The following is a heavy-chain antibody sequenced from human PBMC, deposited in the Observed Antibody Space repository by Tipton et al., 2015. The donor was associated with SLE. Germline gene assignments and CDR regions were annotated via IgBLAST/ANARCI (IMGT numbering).Heavy chain of an antibody. CDR1: GFTFDDYA. CDR2: INWTGDLA. D-gene: IGHD5/OR15-5a*01. V-gene: IGHV3-43D*03. Sequence: GSLRLSCAASGFTFDDYAMHWVRQAPGKGPEWVSVINWTGDLALYADSVKGRFTISRDNSKNSLYLQMNSLRPEDTALYYCAKGDSVNSLYYFDFWGQGTLVTVSS. CDR3: AKGDSVNSLYYFDF. J-gene: IGHJ4*02.